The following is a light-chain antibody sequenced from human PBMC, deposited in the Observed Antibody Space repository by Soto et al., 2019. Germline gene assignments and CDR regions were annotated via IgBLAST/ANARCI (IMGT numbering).Light chain of an antibody. CDR2: EVS. CDR1: ISDVGAYDY. J-gene: IGLJ1*01. V-gene: IGLV2-14*03. Sequence: QCALTQPASVTGYPGQSITISCTGTISDVGAYDYVSWYQQHPDKAPKLMIYEVSNRPSGVSNRFSGSKSVNTATLTISGLQAEDEADYYCSSYTSSSTRVFGTGTKVTVL. CDR3: SSYTSSSTRV.